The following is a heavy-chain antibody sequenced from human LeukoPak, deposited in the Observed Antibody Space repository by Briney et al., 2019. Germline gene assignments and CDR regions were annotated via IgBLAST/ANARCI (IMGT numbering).Heavy chain of an antibody. D-gene: IGHD3-9*01. Sequence: PGGSLKLSCTASGFTFGSYGINWVRQAPGKGLVWVAAIHFDGSREYYVDSVNGRFTISRDDSKSTVYVQMNSLRAEDTAVYYCARSFDLAGADWGQGTLVTVSS. V-gene: IGHV3-33*01. CDR1: GFTFGSYG. CDR2: IHFDGSRE. J-gene: IGHJ4*02. CDR3: ARSFDLAGAD.